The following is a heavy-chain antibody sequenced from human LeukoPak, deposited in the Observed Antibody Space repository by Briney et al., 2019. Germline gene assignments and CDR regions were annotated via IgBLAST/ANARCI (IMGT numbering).Heavy chain of an antibody. V-gene: IGHV4-4*02. CDR2: IYHSGST. CDR1: GGSISSSNW. Sequence: SETLSLTCAVSGGSISSSNWWSWVRQPPGKELEWIGEIYHSGSTNYNPSLKSRVTISVDKSKNQFSLKLSSVTAADTAVYYCARGPAGIARYGMDVWGQGTTVTVSS. J-gene: IGHJ6*02. CDR3: ARGPAGIARYGMDV. D-gene: IGHD6-13*01.